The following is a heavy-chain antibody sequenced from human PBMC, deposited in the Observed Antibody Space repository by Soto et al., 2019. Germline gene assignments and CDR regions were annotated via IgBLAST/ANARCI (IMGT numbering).Heavy chain of an antibody. J-gene: IGHJ4*02. CDR3: ARCRIYGDYSGFDY. Sequence: SETLSLTCTVSGGSISSSSYYWGWIRQPPGKGLEWIGSIYYSGSTYYNPSLKSRVTISVDTSKNQFSLKLSSVTAADTAVYYCARCRIYGDYSGFDYWGQGTLVTVSS. V-gene: IGHV4-39*01. CDR2: IYYSGST. D-gene: IGHD4-17*01. CDR1: GGSISSSSYY.